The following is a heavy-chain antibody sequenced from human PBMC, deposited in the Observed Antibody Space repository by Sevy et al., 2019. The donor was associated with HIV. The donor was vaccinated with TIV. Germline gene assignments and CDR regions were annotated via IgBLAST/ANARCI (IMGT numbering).Heavy chain of an antibody. CDR1: SGSLGNYY. CDR2: IYYSGNT. CDR3: ARRAFLGDYFES. D-gene: IGHD3-16*01. J-gene: IGHJ4*03. Sequence: SETLSLTCSVSSGSLGNYYWYWIQQTPGKGLEWLGLIYYSGNTNYNPSLKSRVTMSIDTSRNQFSLRLDSLTAADTAVYYCARRAFLGDYFESWGQGILVTVSS. V-gene: IGHV4-59*08.